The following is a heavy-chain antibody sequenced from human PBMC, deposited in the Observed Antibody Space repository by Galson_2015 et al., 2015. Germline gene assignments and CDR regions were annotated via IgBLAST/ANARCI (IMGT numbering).Heavy chain of an antibody. CDR1: GYTFTSYY. J-gene: IGHJ4*02. D-gene: IGHD3-22*01. CDR3: ARVISGGYYDSSVLPVYFDY. V-gene: IGHV1-46*01. CDR2: INPSGGST. Sequence: SVKVSCKASGYTFTSYYMHWVRQAPGQGLEWMGIINPSGGSTSYAQKFQGRVTMTRDTSTSTVYMELSSLRSEDTAVYYCARVISGGYYDSSVLPVYFDYWGQGTLVTVSS.